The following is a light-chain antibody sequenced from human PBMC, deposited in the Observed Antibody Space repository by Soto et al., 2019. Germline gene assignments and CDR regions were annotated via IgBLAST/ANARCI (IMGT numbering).Light chain of an antibody. Sequence: DIVVTQSPATLSVSPGERVTLSCRASQSVSSSLAWYQQRPGQAPRLLIYDTSTRADGIAARFSGSGSGTEFTLTISSRLYEDSAVYYCQQYVHWPPGAFGQGTKVEIK. J-gene: IGKJ1*01. CDR1: QSVSSS. V-gene: IGKV3-15*01. CDR3: QQYVHWPPGA. CDR2: DTS.